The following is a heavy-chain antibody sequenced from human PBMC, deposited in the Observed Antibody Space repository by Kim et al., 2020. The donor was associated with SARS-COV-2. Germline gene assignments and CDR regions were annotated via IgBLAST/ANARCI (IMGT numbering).Heavy chain of an antibody. CDR3: ARAKAIFGVVIGSDY. D-gene: IGHD3-3*01. J-gene: IGHJ4*02. Sequence: DSVKGSFTISRDNSKNTLYLQMNSLGAEDTAVYYCARAKAIFGVVIGSDYWGQGTLVTVSS. V-gene: IGHV3-66*01.